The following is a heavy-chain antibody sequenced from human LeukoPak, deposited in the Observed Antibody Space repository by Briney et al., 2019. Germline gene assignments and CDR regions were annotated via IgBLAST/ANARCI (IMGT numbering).Heavy chain of an antibody. CDR3: ARDRDSSGWFDY. CDR1: GLTFRGYG. J-gene: IGHJ4*02. CDR2: IWYDGSNK. D-gene: IGHD6-19*01. V-gene: IGHV3-33*07. Sequence: GGSLRLSLAASGLTFRGYGLDSVRQGPGKGLEWGAVIWYDGSNKYYADSVKGRFTISRDNSKTTLYLQMNSLRAEDTAVYYCARDRDSSGWFDYWGQGTLVTVSS.